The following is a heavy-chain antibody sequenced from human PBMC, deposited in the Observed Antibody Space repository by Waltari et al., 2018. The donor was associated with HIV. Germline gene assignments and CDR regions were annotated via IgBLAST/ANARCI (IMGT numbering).Heavy chain of an antibody. D-gene: IGHD5-18*01. CDR3: AREPQNQRQLWLVNDAFDI. V-gene: IGHV4-31*03. Sequence: QVQLQESGPGLVKPSQTLSLTCTVPGGSLSSGGYYCSWIRQHPGKGLEWIGYIYYSGSTYYNPSLKSRVTISVDTSKTQFSLKLSSVTAADTAVYFCAREPQNQRQLWLVNDAFDIWGQGTLVTVSS. CDR1: GGSLSSGGYY. J-gene: IGHJ3*02. CDR2: IYYSGST.